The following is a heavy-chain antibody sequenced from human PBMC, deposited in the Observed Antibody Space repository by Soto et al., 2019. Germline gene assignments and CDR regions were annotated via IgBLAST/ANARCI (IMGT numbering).Heavy chain of an antibody. V-gene: IGHV1-69*13. J-gene: IGHJ6*02. CDR2: IIPIFGTA. Sequence: ASVKVSCKASGGTFSSYAISWVRQAPGQGLEWMGGIIPIFGTANYAQKFQGRVTITADESTSTAYMELSSLRSEDTAVYYCARKLTYYYDSSGSSPPGIDVWGQGNTVTVSS. D-gene: IGHD3-22*01. CDR3: ARKLTYYYDSSGSSPPGIDV. CDR1: GGTFSSYA.